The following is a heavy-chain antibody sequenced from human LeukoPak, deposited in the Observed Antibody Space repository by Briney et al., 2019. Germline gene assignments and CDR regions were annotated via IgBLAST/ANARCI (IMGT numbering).Heavy chain of an antibody. D-gene: IGHD2-15*01. J-gene: IGHJ4*02. Sequence: GASVKVSCKASGGTFSSYAISWVRQAPGQGLEWMGIINPSGGSTSYAQKFQGRVTMTRDTSTSTVYMELSSLRSEDTAVYYCARGGGYLDYWGQGTLVTVSS. CDR2: INPSGGST. CDR1: GGTFSSYA. V-gene: IGHV1-46*01. CDR3: ARGGGYLDY.